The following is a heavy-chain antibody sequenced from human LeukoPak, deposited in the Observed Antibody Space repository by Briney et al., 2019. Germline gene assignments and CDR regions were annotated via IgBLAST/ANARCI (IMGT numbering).Heavy chain of an antibody. J-gene: IGHJ4*02. V-gene: IGHV1-2*02. CDR1: GYTFTGYY. CDR2: INPNSGGT. D-gene: IGHD3-22*01. CDR3: ASYYPVAADGREEFDY. Sequence: GASVKVSCKASGYTFTGYYLHWVRQAPGQGPEWMGWINPNSGGTNYAQKFQGRVTVTRDTSISTAYMELSRLRSDDTAVYYCASYYPVAADGREEFDYWGQGTLVTVSS.